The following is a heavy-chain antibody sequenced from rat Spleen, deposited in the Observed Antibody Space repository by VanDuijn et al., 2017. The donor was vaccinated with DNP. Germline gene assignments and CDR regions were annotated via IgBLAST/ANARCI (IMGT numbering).Heavy chain of an antibody. CDR1: GFTFDNYW. V-gene: IGHV5-31*01. CDR2: ITSSGGST. CDR3: ARHGVRVSYAMDA. D-gene: IGHD1-4*01. J-gene: IGHJ4*01. Sequence: EVQLVESGGDPVQPGRSLKLSCAASGFTFDNYWMTWIRQVPGKGLEWVASITSSGGSTYYLDSVKGRFTISRDNAKNTLYLQMNSLRSEDTATYYCARHGVRVSYAMDAWGQGTSVTVSS.